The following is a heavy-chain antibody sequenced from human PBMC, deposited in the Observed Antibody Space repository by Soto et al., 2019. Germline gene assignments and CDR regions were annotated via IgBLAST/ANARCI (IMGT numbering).Heavy chain of an antibody. CDR1: GYTFTSYG. CDR3: ARGESIGDV. V-gene: IGHV1-18*01. D-gene: IGHD6-6*01. J-gene: IGHJ6*01. CDR2: TSAYNGNT. Sequence: QVQLVQSGAEVKKPGASVKVSCKASGYTFTSYGISWVRQAPGQGLEWMGWTSAYNGNTNCAQKLQGRVTRTTDTSTSTGHMERRSWRSDDTAVYYWARGESIGDVWGQVTTVTFSS.